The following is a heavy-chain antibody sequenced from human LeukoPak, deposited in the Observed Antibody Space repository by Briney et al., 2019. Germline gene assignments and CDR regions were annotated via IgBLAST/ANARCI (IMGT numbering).Heavy chain of an antibody. Sequence: SETLSLTCTVSGGSISSSSYYWGWIRQPPGKGLEWIGYIYYSGSTNYNPSLKSRVTISVDTSKNQFSLKLSSVTAADTAVYYCARVDIVVVPAAPRPYYYYMDVWGKGTTVTVSS. CDR2: IYYSGST. J-gene: IGHJ6*03. CDR3: ARVDIVVVPAAPRPYYYYMDV. V-gene: IGHV4-61*05. D-gene: IGHD2-2*01. CDR1: GGSISSSSYY.